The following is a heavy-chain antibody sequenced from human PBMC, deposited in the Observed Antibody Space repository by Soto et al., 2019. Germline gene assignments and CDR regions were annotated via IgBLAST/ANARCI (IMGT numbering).Heavy chain of an antibody. CDR1: GFTFSSYG. CDR3: AKDQGGEAGEPDAFDI. D-gene: IGHD4-17*01. CDR2: ISYDGSNK. V-gene: IGHV3-30*18. Sequence: GGSLRLSCAASGFTFSSYGMHWVRQAPGKGLEWVAVISYDGSNKYYADSGKGRFTISRNNSKNTLYLQMNSLRAEDTAVYYCAKDQGGEAGEPDAFDIWGQGTMVTVSS. J-gene: IGHJ3*02.